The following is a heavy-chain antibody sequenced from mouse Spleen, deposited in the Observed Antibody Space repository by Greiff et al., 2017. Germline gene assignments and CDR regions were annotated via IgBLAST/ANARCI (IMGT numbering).Heavy chain of an antibody. D-gene: IGHD1-1*01. V-gene: IGHV5-9-3*01. J-gene: IGHJ2*01. CDR1: GFTFSSYA. CDR2: ISSGGSYT. Sequence: EVQLVESGGGLVKPGGSLKLSCAASGFTFSSYAMSWVRQTPEKRLEWVATISSGGSYTYYPDSVKGRFTISRDNAKNTLYLQMSSLRSEDTAMYYCARHRNYGSSYDYWGQGTTLTVSS. CDR3: ARHRNYGSSYDY.